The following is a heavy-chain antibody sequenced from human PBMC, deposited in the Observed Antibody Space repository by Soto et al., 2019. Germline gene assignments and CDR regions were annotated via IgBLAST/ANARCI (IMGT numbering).Heavy chain of an antibody. J-gene: IGHJ4*02. D-gene: IGHD6-19*01. CDR2: VSHDGRNT. V-gene: IGHV3-30*18. Sequence: ESGGGVVQPGRSLRLSCAASGFTFSDYAMHWVRQAPGKGLEWVAVVSHDGRNTHYADSVKGRFTISRDSSKDTVSLEMTSLRAEDTAVYYCAKEGRQWLVTSDFNYWGQGALVTVSS. CDR3: AKEGRQWLVTSDFNY. CDR1: GFTFSDYA.